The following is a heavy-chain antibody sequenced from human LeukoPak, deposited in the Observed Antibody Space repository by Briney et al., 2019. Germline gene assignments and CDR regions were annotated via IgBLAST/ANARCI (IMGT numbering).Heavy chain of an antibody. CDR2: ISHDGNLK. D-gene: IGHD6-13*01. V-gene: IGHV3-30*03. CDR3: SLGMGSTWYGNNFDY. J-gene: IGHJ4*02. Sequence: GRSLRLSCAASGFTFSTYGMHWVRQAPGKGLEWVAVISHDGNLKYYADSVQGRFTISRDNSKSTLYLQMNSLGAEDTAVYYCSLGMGSTWYGNNFDYWGQGTLVTVSS. CDR1: GFTFSTYG.